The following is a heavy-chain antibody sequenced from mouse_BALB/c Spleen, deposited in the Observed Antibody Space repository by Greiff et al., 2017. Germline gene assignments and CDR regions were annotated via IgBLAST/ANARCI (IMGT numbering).Heavy chain of an antibody. D-gene: IGHD2-10*01. CDR3: ARTYYGNYGYFDY. CDR2: INPSTGYT. J-gene: IGHJ2*01. V-gene: IGHV1-7*01. CDR1: GYTFTSYW. Sequence: LVESGAELAKPGASVKMSCKASGYTFTSYWMHWVKQRPGQGLEWIGYINPSTGYTEYNQKFKDKATLTADKSSSTAYMQLSSLTSEDSAVYYCARTYYGNYGYFDYWGQGTTLTVSS.